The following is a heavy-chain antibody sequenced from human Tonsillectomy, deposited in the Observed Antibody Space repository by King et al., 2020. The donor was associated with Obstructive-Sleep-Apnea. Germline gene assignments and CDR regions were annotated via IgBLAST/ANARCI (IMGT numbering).Heavy chain of an antibody. D-gene: IGHD6-19*01. V-gene: IGHV3-7*03. J-gene: IGHJ1*01. CDR1: GFTFSRYW. Sequence: VQLVESGGGLVQPGGSLRLSCVASGFTFSRYWMSWVRQAPGRGLEWVANIKQDGSDKYCVDSVKGRFTISRDNAKNSLYLQMNSLRAEDTAVYYCAGEAESAWYEQQQYFQHWGQGTLVTVSS. CDR2: IKQDGSDK. CDR3: AGEAESAWYEQQQYFQH.